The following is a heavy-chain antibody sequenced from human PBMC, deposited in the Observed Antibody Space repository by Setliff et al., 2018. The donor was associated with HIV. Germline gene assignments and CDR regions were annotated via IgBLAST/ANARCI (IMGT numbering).Heavy chain of an antibody. J-gene: IGHJ4*02. CDR2: FSYNGRT. Sequence: SETLSLTCTVSGGSISSTTYYWGWIRQPPGKGLEWIGSFSYNGRTYYIPSLKSRVTISVDTSKNQFSLKLSSVTAVDTAVYYCVSHLFGISPPGKDWGQGTLVTVSS. D-gene: IGHD3-16*01. V-gene: IGHV4-39*01. CDR3: VSHLFGISPPGKD. CDR1: GGSISSTTYY.